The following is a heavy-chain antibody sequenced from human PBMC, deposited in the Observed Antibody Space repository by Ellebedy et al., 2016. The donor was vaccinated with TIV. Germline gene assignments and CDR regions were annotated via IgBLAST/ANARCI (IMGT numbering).Heavy chain of an antibody. CDR3: AKDPVWFGEPPFDY. J-gene: IGHJ4*02. CDR1: GFTFSSYA. Sequence: GESLKISXAASGFTFSSYAMSWVRQAPGQGLEWVSAISGSGGSTYYADSVKGRFTISRDNSKNTLYLQMNSLRAEDTAVYYCAKDPVWFGEPPFDYWGQGTLVTVSS. D-gene: IGHD3-10*01. V-gene: IGHV3-23*01. CDR2: ISGSGGST.